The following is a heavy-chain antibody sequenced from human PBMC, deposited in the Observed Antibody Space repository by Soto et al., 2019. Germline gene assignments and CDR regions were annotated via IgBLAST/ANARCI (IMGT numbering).Heavy chain of an antibody. CDR1: GFTFSSNG. CDR2: IWYDGSDK. V-gene: IGHV3-33*01. D-gene: IGHD2-21*02. Sequence: PGGSLRLSCAASGFTFSSNGMHWVRQAPGKGLEWVAVIWYDGSDKYYADSVKGRFTISRDNSKNTLYLQMDSPRAEDTAVYYCARDQGDGWGQGTLVTVSS. J-gene: IGHJ4*02. CDR3: ARDQGDG.